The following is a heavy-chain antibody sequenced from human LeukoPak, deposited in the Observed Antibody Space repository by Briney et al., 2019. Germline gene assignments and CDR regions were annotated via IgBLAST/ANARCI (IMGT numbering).Heavy chain of an antibody. CDR1: GASITTTNFW. Sequence: SETLSLTCSVSGASITTTNFWWSWIRQSPGRGLEWIGYIHDRGSDKYNPALESRATLSVDTSKNQFSLKLNSVTAADTAVYYCARYGLVEFRNAFQYWGQGILVSVSS. CDR2: IHDRGSD. CDR3: ARYGLVEFRNAFQY. J-gene: IGHJ1*01. V-gene: IGHV4-61*01. D-gene: IGHD6-6*01.